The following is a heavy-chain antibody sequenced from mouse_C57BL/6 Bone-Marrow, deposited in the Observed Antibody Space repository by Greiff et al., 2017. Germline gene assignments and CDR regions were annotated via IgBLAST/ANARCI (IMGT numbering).Heavy chain of an antibody. D-gene: IGHD1-1*01. CDR1: GYSITSGYY. Sequence: EVQLVESGPGLVKPSQSLSLTCSVTGYSITSGYYWNWIRQFPGNKLEWMGYISYDGSNNYNPSLKNRISITRDTSKNQFFLKLTSLTTEDTATDYCARDSPRYAYWGQGTLVTVSA. J-gene: IGHJ3*01. V-gene: IGHV3-6*01. CDR3: ARDSPRYAY. CDR2: ISYDGSN.